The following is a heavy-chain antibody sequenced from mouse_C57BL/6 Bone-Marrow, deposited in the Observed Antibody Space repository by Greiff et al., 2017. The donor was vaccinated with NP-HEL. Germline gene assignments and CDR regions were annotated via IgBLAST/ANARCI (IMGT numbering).Heavy chain of an antibody. V-gene: IGHV1-82*01. D-gene: IGHD2-2*01. CDR3: AWLRVRFAY. J-gene: IGHJ3*01. CDR2: IYPGDGDT. CDR1: GYAFSSSW. Sequence: VQLQESGPELVKPGASVKISCKASGYAFSSSWMNWVKQRPGKGLEGIGRIYPGDGDTNYNGKFKGKATLTADKSSSTAYMQLSSLTSEDSAVYFCAWLRVRFAYWGQGTLVTVSA.